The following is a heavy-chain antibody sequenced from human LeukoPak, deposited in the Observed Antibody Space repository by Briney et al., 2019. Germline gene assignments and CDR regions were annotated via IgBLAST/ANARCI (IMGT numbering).Heavy chain of an antibody. D-gene: IGHD4-17*01. CDR1: GFIFNDYT. V-gene: IGHV3-9*01. CDR3: AKDLYGDYDVFDI. J-gene: IGHJ3*02. Sequence: GRSLRLSCAASGFIFNDYTIHWVRQAPGKGLEWVSSISWNSDRKEYADSVKGRFTISRDNAKNSLYLQMNSLTTEDTALYYCAKDLYGDYDVFDIWGQGTKVTVSS. CDR2: ISWNSDRK.